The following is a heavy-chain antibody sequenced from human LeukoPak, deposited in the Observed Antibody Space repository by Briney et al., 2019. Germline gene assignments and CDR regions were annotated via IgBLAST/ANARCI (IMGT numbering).Heavy chain of an antibody. J-gene: IGHJ5*02. CDR1: GGSISSGDHY. V-gene: IGHV4-30-4*08. CDR3: ASTNCSSARCSGANWFGP. D-gene: IGHD2-2*01. CDR2: IYYSGST. Sequence: SETLSLTCTVSGGSISSGDHYWSWIRQPPGKGLEWIGYIYYSGSTFHYNPSLKSRITISIDTSKNQFSLRLSSVTAADTAVYYCASTNCSSARCSGANWFGPWGQGTLVTVSS.